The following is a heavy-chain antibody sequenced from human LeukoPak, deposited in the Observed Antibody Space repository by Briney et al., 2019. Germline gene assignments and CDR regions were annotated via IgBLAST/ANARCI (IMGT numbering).Heavy chain of an antibody. CDR3: ARGRVRGSGSYMGY. CDR2: INHSGST. Sequence: PSETLSLTCAVYGGSFSGYYWSWIRQPPGKGLEWIGEINHSGSTNYNPSLKSRVTISVDTSKNQFSLKLSSVIAADTAVYYCARGRVRGSGSYMGYWGQGTLVTVSS. J-gene: IGHJ4*02. D-gene: IGHD3-10*01. V-gene: IGHV4-34*01. CDR1: GGSFSGYY.